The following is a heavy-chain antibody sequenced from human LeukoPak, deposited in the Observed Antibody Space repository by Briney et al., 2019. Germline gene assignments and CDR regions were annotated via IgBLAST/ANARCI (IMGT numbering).Heavy chain of an antibody. CDR1: GGTISSDY. Sequence: PSETLTLTCTVSGGTISSDYWSWLRQPPGKGLEWIAYMYYSGSTYYKPSLKSRVTISRDTSKDQFALRLSSRAAAGTAKYCCARDVRYFDYWGQGTLVTVSS. J-gene: IGHJ4*02. CDR3: ARDVRYFDY. D-gene: IGHD1-14*01. V-gene: IGHV4-59*01. CDR2: MYYSGST.